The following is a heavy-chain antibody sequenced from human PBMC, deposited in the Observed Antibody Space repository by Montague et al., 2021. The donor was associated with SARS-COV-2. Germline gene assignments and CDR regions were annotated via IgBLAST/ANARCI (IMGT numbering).Heavy chain of an antibody. Sequence: SETLSLTCTVSGGSISSSSYYCGWIRQSPGKLLGWIGSIFNSGSTYYNPPHKSRATISVDTSKNQYFLKMSSVTAADTAVFYCAGSWGQWLLWGYYFDYWGQGTLVTVSS. J-gene: IGHJ4*02. CDR2: IFNSGST. D-gene: IGHD6-19*01. CDR3: AGSWGQWLLWGYYFDY. V-gene: IGHV4-39*01. CDR1: GGSISSSSYY.